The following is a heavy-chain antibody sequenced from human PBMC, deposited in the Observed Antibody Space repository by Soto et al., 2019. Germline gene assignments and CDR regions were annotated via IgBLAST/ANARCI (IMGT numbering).Heavy chain of an antibody. D-gene: IGHD2-21*02. CDR1: GFTFSNYA. Sequence: EVQLLESGGGLVQPGGSLRLSCAASGFTFSNYAMSWVRQAPGKGLEWVSSISGSGSTKYYPDPVKDRFTISRYSSKNTLYLRMNSLRTEDTGIYYCAKKGLINGPGDDFYYDLDVWGQGTTVTVSS. CDR2: ISGSGSTK. V-gene: IGHV3-23*01. CDR3: AKKGLINGPGDDFYYDLDV. J-gene: IGHJ6*02.